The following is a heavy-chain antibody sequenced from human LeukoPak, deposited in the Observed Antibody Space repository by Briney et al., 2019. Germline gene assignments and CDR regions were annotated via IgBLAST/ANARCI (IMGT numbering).Heavy chain of an antibody. D-gene: IGHD3-3*01. Sequence: ASVKVSCKASGYTFTSYDINWVRQATGQGLEWMGWINPNSGGTNYAQKFQGRVTMTRDTSISTAYMELSRLRSDDTAVYYCARDGRFLEWLFDPRYDAFDIWGQGTMVTVSS. CDR2: INPNSGGT. V-gene: IGHV1-2*02. CDR1: GYTFTSYD. CDR3: ARDGRFLEWLFDPRYDAFDI. J-gene: IGHJ3*02.